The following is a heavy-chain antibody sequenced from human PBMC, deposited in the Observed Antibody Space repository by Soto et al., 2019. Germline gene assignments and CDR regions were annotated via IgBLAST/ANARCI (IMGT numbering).Heavy chain of an antibody. CDR1: GITFGRRA. J-gene: IGHJ4*02. CDR2: ITDTGGDT. Sequence: EVQSLESGGGLVQPRGSLRLSCVASGITFGRRAMSWVRQAPGEGLQRVSTITDTGGDTKSADSVRGRFTTSRDNSKNAVYLQVRSLGAEDSAVYYCARGSKGWYPGSRSFDFWGRGTLVTGSS. CDR3: ARGSKGWYPGSRSFDF. D-gene: IGHD6-19*01. V-gene: IGHV3-23*01.